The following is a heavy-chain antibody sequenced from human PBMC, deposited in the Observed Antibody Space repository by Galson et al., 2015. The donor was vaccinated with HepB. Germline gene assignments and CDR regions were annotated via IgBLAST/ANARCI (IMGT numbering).Heavy chain of an antibody. V-gene: IGHV3-9*01. J-gene: IGHJ3*01. Sequence: SLRLSCAASGFNFNDYAMYWVRQAPGKGLEWVSGISWNSDGIGYVDSVKGRFTISRDNAKNTLYLQMNSLRAEDTAVYYCAKDPPIVVVITELYHVGGQGTMVTVSS. CDR1: GFNFNDYA. CDR3: AKDPPIVVVITELYHV. CDR2: ISWNSDGI. D-gene: IGHD3-22*01.